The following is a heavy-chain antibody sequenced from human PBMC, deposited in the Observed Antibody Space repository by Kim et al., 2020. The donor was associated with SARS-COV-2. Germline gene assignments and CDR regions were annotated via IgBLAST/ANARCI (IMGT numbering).Heavy chain of an antibody. Sequence: SDSYTNYSPSFQGHVTISADKSISTAYLQWSSLKASDTAMYYCARPWGGYWGQGTLVTVSS. CDR3: ARPWGGY. CDR2: SDSYT. D-gene: IGHD1-26*01. V-gene: IGHV5-10-1*01. J-gene: IGHJ4*02.